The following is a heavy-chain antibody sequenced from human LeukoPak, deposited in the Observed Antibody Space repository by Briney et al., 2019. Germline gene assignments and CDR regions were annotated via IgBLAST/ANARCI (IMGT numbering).Heavy chain of an antibody. V-gene: IGHV3-11*05. Sequence: GGSLRLSCAASGFTFSDYHMSWIRQAPGKGLEWISYISSSSSYTNYADSVKGRFTISRDNAKNSLYLQMNSLRAEDTAVCYCARGGDDYGGPLFDYWGQGILVTVSS. J-gene: IGHJ4*02. CDR2: ISSSSSYT. CDR1: GFTFSDYH. CDR3: ARGGDDYGGPLFDY. D-gene: IGHD4-23*01.